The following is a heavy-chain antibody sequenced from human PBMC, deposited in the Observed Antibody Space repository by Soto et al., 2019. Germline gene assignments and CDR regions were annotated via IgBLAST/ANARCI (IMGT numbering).Heavy chain of an antibody. CDR3: ARALTSPDIVVVVAANDAFDI. D-gene: IGHD2-15*01. V-gene: IGHV1-46*01. CDR1: GYTFTSYY. CDR2: INPSGGST. J-gene: IGHJ3*02. Sequence: GASVKVSCKASGYTFTSYYMHWVRQAPGQGLEWMGIINPSGGSTSYAQKFQGRVTMTRDTSTSTVYMELSSLRSEDTAVYCCARALTSPDIVVVVAANDAFDIWGQGTMVTVSS.